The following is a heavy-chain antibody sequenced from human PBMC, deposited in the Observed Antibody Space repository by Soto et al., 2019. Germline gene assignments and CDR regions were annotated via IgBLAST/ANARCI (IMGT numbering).Heavy chain of an antibody. CDR3: AVPSPDIVVLPFPIYFTS. V-gene: IGHV3-9*02. CDR1: GSTSDPFT. J-gene: IGHJ4*02. Sequence: GGALRLSCIASGSTSDPFTMHWVREVPGKGLEWVAGLSWDRSTVAYADSVQGRFTISRDHARNSVDLLMDSLRPDDTALYFCAVPSPDIVVLPFPIYFTSRAQGTPVIGSS. D-gene: IGHD2-15*01. CDR2: LSWDRSTV.